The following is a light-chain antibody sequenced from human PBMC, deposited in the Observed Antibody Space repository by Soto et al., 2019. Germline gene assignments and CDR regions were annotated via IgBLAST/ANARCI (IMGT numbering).Light chain of an antibody. CDR1: SSNIGTGYD. CDR3: QSYDSRLSGWV. CDR2: GNT. J-gene: IGLJ3*02. Sequence: QTVVTQPPSVSGAPGQRVTISCTGSSSNIGTGYDVHWYQHLPGTAPKLVLHGNTDRPSGVPDRFSGSKSGTSASLAITGLQAQDEADYHCQSYDSRLSGWVFGGGTKLTVL. V-gene: IGLV1-40*01.